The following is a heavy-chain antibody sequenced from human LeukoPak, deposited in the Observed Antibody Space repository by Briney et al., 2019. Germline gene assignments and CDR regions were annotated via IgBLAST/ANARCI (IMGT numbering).Heavy chain of an antibody. CDR2: ISYDGSNK. Sequence: PGRSLRLSCAASGFTFSSYAMHWVRQAPGKGLEWVAVISYDGSNKYYADSVKGRFTISRDNSKNTLYLQINSLRAEDTAVYYCARGGYDYWGQGTLVTVSS. J-gene: IGHJ4*02. V-gene: IGHV3-30-3*01. CDR1: GFTFSSYA. CDR3: ARGGYDY. D-gene: IGHD3-16*01.